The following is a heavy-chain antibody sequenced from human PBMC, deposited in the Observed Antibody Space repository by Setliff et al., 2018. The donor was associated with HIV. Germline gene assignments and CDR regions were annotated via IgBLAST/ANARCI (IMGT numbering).Heavy chain of an antibody. D-gene: IGHD6-19*01. Sequence: SVKVSCKVSGGTFSSYAISWVRQAPGQGLEWMGRIIPIFGTANYAQKFQGRVTITADKSTSTAYMALSSLRSEDTAVYYCARDPTPYSEAVAFRFDPWGQGTLVTVSS. CDR3: ARDPTPYSEAVAFRFDP. J-gene: IGHJ5*02. CDR2: IIPIFGTA. CDR1: GGTFSSYA. V-gene: IGHV1-69*06.